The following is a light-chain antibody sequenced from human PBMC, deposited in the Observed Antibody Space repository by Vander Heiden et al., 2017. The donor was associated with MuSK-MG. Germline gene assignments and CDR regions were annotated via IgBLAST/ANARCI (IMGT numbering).Light chain of an antibody. Sequence: EIVLTQSPGTLSLSPGERATLSCRASQSLSNSYLAWYQQKPGQAPRLLIYGASSRATGIPDRFSGSGSGTDFTLTISRLEPEDFAVYYCQQYGSSPLLTFGGGTKVEIK. J-gene: IGKJ4*01. V-gene: IGKV3-20*01. CDR3: QQYGSSPLLT. CDR1: QSLSNSY. CDR2: GAS.